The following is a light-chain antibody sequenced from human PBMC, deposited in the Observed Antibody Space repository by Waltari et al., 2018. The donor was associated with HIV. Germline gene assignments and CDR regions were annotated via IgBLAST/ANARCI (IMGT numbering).Light chain of an antibody. CDR2: AAS. J-gene: IGKJ3*01. CDR1: QDISMF. CDR3: LQIYRTPLT. Sequence: DIQMTQSPSSLSASVGDTVTITCRASQDISMFLSWYQQKPGEAPKLLIHAASSLPTGAPARFRGRGSGTEFTLTISGLQPEDFATYFCLQIYRTPLTFGPGTKLDMK. V-gene: IGKV1-39*01.